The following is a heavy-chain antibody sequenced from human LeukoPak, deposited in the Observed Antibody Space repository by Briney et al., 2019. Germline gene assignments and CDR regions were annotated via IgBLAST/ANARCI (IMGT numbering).Heavy chain of an antibody. CDR3: ARDGDTAMALLLFDY. V-gene: IGHV3-7*01. D-gene: IGHD5-18*01. CDR1: GFTFSNFW. Sequence: GGSLRLSCAASGFTFSNFWMSWVRQVPGEGLEWVANMKQDGSEEYYVDSVKGRFTISRDNGKNSLYLQMNSLRAEDTAVYYCARDGDTAMALLLFDYWGQGTLVTVSS. J-gene: IGHJ4*02. CDR2: MKQDGSEE.